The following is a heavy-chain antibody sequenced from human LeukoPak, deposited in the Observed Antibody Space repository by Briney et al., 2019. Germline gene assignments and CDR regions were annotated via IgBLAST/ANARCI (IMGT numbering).Heavy chain of an antibody. CDR1: GGSISSYY. CDR2: IYTSGST. CDR3: ARRVASGTTVNWFDP. D-gene: IGHD1-1*01. J-gene: IGHJ5*02. Sequence: SETLSLTCTVSGGSISSYYWSWIRQPPGKGLEWIGFIYTSGSTNYNPSLKSRVTISVDTSKNQFSLKLSSVTAADTAVYYCARRVASGTTVNWFDPWGQGTLVTVSS. V-gene: IGHV4-4*09.